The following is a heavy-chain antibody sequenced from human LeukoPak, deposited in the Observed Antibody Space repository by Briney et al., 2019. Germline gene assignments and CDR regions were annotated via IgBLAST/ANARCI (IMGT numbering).Heavy chain of an antibody. V-gene: IGHV3-11*01. J-gene: IGHJ5*02. CDR1: GFTFSDYY. CDR2: INRGGTNT. CDR3: ARDGAGLDP. Sequence: PGGSLKLSCAASGFTFSDYYMSWIRQAPGKGLEWISYINRGGTNTHYADSVKGRFSISRDNAKNSLYLQMNSLSAEDTAIYYCARDGAGLDPWGQGVLVTVSS.